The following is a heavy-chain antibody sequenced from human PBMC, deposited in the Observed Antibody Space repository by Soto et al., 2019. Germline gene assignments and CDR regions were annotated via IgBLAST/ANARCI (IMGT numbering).Heavy chain of an antibody. V-gene: IGHV3-72*01. J-gene: IGHJ4*02. CDR2: IRNKRNNYIT. Sequence: EVQLVESGGNLVQPGGSLRLSCAASGFTFSDHYMDWVRQAPGKGLEWVGRIRNKRNNYITEYAASVQGRFTVSRDESQNLLYLQMNSLTIADTALYYCASPQRIGSGWSYYWGQGTLVTVSS. CDR3: ASPQRIGSGWSYY. D-gene: IGHD6-19*01. CDR1: GFTFSDHY.